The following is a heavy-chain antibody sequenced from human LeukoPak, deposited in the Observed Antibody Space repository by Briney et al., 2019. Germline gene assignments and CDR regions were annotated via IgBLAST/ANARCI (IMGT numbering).Heavy chain of an antibody. CDR1: GGSISSGGYS. CDR2: IYHSGST. Sequence: SQTLSLTCAVSGGSISSGGYSWSWIRQPPGKGLEWIGYIYHSGSTYYNPSLKSRVTISVDRSKNQFSLKLSSVTAADTAVYYCAKDSIRQLFAEYENWGQGTLVTVSS. V-gene: IGHV4-30-2*01. CDR3: AKDSIRQLFAEYEN. J-gene: IGHJ4*02. D-gene: IGHD2/OR15-2a*01.